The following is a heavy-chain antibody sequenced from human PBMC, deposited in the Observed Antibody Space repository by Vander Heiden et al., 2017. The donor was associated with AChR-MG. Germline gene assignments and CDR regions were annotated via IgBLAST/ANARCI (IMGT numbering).Heavy chain of an antibody. J-gene: IGHJ4*02. D-gene: IGHD3-3*01. CDR1: GFPFSSYG. CDR3: AKDSMVFGRSPPPDY. V-gene: IGHV3-30*18. CDR2: ISYDGSNK. Sequence: QAQLVESGGGVVQPGRSLRLSCAASGFPFSSYGMHWVRQAPGKGLEWVAVISYDGSNKYYADSVKGRFTISRDNSKNTLYLQMNSLRAEDTAVYYCAKDSMVFGRSPPPDYWGQGTLVTVSS.